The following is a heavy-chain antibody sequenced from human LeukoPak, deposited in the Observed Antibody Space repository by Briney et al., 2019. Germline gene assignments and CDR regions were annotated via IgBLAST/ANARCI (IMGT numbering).Heavy chain of an antibody. CDR2: ISSSGSTI. CDR1: GFTFSDYY. J-gene: IGHJ6*03. V-gene: IGHV3-11*01. CDR3: ARNKAVAGIVYYYMDV. D-gene: IGHD6-19*01. Sequence: PGGSLRRSCAASGFTFSDYYMSWIRQAPGKGLEWVSYISSSGSTIYYADSVKGRFTISRDNAKNSLYLQMNSLRAEDTAVYYCARNKAVAGIVYYYMDVWGKGTTVTVSS.